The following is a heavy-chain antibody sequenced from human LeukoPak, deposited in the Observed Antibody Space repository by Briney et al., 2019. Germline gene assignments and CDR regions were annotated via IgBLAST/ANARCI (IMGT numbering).Heavy chain of an antibody. CDR2: INTDGSST. J-gene: IGHJ4*02. CDR3: AKDNRRHYTSGPNPDSLH. V-gene: IGHV3-74*01. CDR1: GFTFNAYW. Sequence: GGSLRLSCAASGFTFNAYWMHWVRQAPGKRLVWVSRINTDGSSTNYADSVKGRFTISRDNAENTLYLQMNSLRAEDTAVYYCAKDNRRHYTSGPNPDSLHWGQGALVTVSS. D-gene: IGHD6-19*01.